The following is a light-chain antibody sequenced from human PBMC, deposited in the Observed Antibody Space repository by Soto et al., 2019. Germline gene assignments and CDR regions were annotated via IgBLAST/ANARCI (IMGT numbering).Light chain of an antibody. CDR3: QQYYSYPYT. CDR1: QGISSY. V-gene: IGKV1-8*01. Sequence: AIRMTQSPSSFSASTGDRVTITCRASQGISSYLAWYQQKPGKAPKLLIYAASTLQSGVPSRFSGSGSGTDFTLPISCLQSEDFVTYYCQQYYSYPYTFGQGNKLEIK. J-gene: IGKJ2*01. CDR2: AAS.